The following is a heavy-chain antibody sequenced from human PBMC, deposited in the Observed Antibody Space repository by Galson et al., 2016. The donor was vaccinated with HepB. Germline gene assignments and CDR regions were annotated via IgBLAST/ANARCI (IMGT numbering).Heavy chain of an antibody. CDR1: GGSVSSGSYY. CDR2: IYYTGSA. J-gene: IGHJ3*02. CDR3: ARIPFYDFWSGPRTDAFDI. D-gene: IGHD3-3*01. V-gene: IGHV4-61*01. Sequence: SETLSLTCTVSGGSVSSGSYYWSWIRQPPGKKLEWIGYIYYTGSANYNPSLKSRVSISVDTSKNQFSLKLNSVTAADTAVYYCARIPFYDFWSGPRTDAFDIWGQGTMVTVSS.